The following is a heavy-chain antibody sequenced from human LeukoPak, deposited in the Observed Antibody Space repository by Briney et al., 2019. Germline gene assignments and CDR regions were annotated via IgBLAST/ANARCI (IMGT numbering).Heavy chain of an antibody. D-gene: IGHD2/OR15-2a*01. CDR3: ARDPPYNREDPRMDV. CDR2: ISAYNGNT. J-gene: IGHJ6*02. V-gene: IGHV1-18*01. CDR1: GYTFTSYG. Sequence: ASVKVSCKASGYTFTSYGISWVRQAPGQGLEWMGWISAYNGNTNNAQKFQGRVTMSRGTSTSTVYMELSSLRSEDTAVYYCARDPPYNREDPRMDVWGQGTTVTVSS.